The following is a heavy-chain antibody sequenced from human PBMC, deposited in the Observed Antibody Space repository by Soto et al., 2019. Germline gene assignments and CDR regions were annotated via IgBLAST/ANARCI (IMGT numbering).Heavy chain of an antibody. V-gene: IGHV1-46*01. D-gene: IGHD6-13*01. J-gene: IGHJ5*02. CDR3: ARDSNWALDL. CDR1: GYTFTDHH. CDR2: LKTNSGYA. Sequence: QVQLVQSGAEVKEPGASVKVSCKASGYTFTDHHIHWVRQAPGQVLEWMGILKTNSGYARYAQRFQDKITMTRDTSTRTHYLELSSLTSEDTAIYYCARDSNWALDLWGQGTLVTVSS.